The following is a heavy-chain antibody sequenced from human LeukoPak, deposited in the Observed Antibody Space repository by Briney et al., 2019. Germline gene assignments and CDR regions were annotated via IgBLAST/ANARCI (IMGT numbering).Heavy chain of an antibody. D-gene: IGHD1-26*01. J-gene: IGHJ4*02. CDR2: IRSKAYGGTT. V-gene: IGHV3-49*04. CDR3: TRDPGWEPFDY. Sequence: PGGSLRLSCTASGFTFGDYAMSWVRQAPGKGLEWVGFIRSKAYGGTTEYAASVKGRFTISRDDSKSIAYLQMNSLKTEDTAVYYCTRDPGWEPFDYWGQGTLVTVSS. CDR1: GFTFGDYA.